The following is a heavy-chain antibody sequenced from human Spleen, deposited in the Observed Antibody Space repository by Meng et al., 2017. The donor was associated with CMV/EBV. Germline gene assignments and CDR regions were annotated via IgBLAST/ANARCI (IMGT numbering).Heavy chain of an antibody. CDR1: GFTFSGYS. CDR2: ITSRSSNT. Sequence: GESLKISCVASGFTFSGYSMNWVRQTPGKGLEWVSSITSRSSNTYYSDSVKGRFTISRDNAKNSLYLQMNSLRAEDTAVYYCARYDCSRTSCFYYYYYAMDVWGQGTTVTVSS. CDR3: ARYDCSRTSCFYYYYYAMDV. J-gene: IGHJ6*02. V-gene: IGHV3-21*01. D-gene: IGHD2-2*01.